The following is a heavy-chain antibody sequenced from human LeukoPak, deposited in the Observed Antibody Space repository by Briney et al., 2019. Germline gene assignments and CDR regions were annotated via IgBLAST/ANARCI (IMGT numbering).Heavy chain of an antibody. CDR1: GFTFSSYG. V-gene: IGHV3-33*01. CDR3: ARHYGGNPRDDAFDI. J-gene: IGHJ3*02. CDR2: IWYDGSNK. Sequence: GGSLRLSCAASGFTFSSYGMHWVRQAPGKGLEWVAVIWYDGSNKYYADSVKGRFTISRDNSKNTLYLQMNSLRAEDTAVYYCARHYGGNPRDDAFDIWGQGTMVTVSS. D-gene: IGHD4-23*01.